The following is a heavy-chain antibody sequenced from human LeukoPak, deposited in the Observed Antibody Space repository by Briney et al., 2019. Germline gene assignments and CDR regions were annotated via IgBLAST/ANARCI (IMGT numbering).Heavy chain of an antibody. Sequence: NPGGSLRLSCGASGFTFSSYSINWVRQAPGKGLEWVSSISSSSSYIYYADSVKGRFTISRDNAKNSLYLQMNSLRAEDTAVYYCAREVWVAAAENWFDPWGQGTLVTVSS. V-gene: IGHV3-21*06. CDR3: AREVWVAAAENWFDP. CDR1: GFTFSSYS. D-gene: IGHD6-13*01. CDR2: ISSSSSYI. J-gene: IGHJ5*02.